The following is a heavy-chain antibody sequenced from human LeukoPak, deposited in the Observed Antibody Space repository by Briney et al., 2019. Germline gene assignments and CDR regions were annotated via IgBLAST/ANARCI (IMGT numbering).Heavy chain of an antibody. J-gene: IGHJ4*02. V-gene: IGHV3-53*01. CDR3: ATIGTGDYREDS. CDR2: IYSDNT. Sequence: GGSLRLSCTVSGFTVSSNSMSWVRQAPGKGLEWVSFIYSDNTHYSDSVKGRFTISRDNSKNTVYLQMNSLRAEDTALYYCATIGTGDYREDSWGQGTLVTVSS. D-gene: IGHD3/OR15-3a*01. CDR1: GFTVSSNS.